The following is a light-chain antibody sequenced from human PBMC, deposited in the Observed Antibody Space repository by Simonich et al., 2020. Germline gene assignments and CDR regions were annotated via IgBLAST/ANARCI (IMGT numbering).Light chain of an antibody. CDR3: QQYYSTPQT. V-gene: IGKV4-1*01. CDR2: WAS. J-gene: IGKJ1*01. Sequence: DIVMTQSPDSLAVSLGERATINCKSSPGVLYSSNNKNYLAWYQQKPGQPPKLRIYWASTRESGVPDRFSGSGSGTDFTLTISSLQAEDVAVYYCQQYYSTPQTFGQGTKVEIK. CDR1: PGVLYSSNNKNY.